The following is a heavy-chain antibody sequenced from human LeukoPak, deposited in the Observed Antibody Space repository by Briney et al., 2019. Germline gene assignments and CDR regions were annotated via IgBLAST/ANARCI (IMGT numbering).Heavy chain of an antibody. CDR1: GGTFSSYA. V-gene: IGHV1-69*13. CDR3: ARGKDTVSVYYYYYMDV. J-gene: IGHJ6*03. Sequence: SSVNVSCKASGGTFSSYAISWVRQAPGPGLEWMGGIIPIFGTANYAQKFQGRVTITADEYTSTAYMELSSLRSEDTAVYYCARGKDTVSVYYYYYMDVWGKGTTVTISS. D-gene: IGHD4-17*01. CDR2: IIPIFGTA.